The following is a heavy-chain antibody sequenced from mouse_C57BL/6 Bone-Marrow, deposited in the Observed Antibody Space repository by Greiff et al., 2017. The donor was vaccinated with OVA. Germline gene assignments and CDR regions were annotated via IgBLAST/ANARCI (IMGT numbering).Heavy chain of an antibody. Sequence: EVKLMESGGDLVKPGGSLKLSCAASGFTFSSYGMSWVRQTPDKRLEWVATISSGGSYTYYPDSVKGRFTISRDNAKNTLYLQMSSLKSEDTAMYYCARPFITTVVARNWFAYWGQGTLVTVSA. CDR2: ISSGGSYT. V-gene: IGHV5-6*01. J-gene: IGHJ3*01. D-gene: IGHD1-1*01. CDR1: GFTFSSYG. CDR3: ARPFITTVVARNWFAY.